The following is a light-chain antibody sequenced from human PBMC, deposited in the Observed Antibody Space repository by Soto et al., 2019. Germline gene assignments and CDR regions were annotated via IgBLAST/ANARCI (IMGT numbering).Light chain of an antibody. Sequence: EIGLTQYPGTLSFSPGERATLSSRASQGVSRHLAWYQQKPGQAPRLLIYDATTRPTGIPARFSGSGSGTDVTLTISSLEPEDFAVYYCQQRRNWPITFGKGTRLAIK. CDR3: QQRRNWPIT. CDR1: QGVSRH. J-gene: IGKJ5*01. CDR2: DAT. V-gene: IGKV3-11*01.